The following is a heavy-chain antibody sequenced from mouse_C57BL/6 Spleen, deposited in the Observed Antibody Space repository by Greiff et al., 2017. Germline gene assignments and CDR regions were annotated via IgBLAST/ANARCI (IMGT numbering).Heavy chain of an antibody. Sequence: LQESGPGLVKPSQSLSLTCSVTGYSITSGYYWNWIRQFPGNKLEWMGYISYDGSNNYNPSLKNRISITRDTSKNQFFLKLNSVTTEDTATYSCARGPSSLLNWYFDVWGTGTTVTVSS. CDR3: ARGPSSLLNWYFDV. V-gene: IGHV3-6*01. CDR1: GYSITSGYY. J-gene: IGHJ1*03. D-gene: IGHD2-1*01. CDR2: ISYDGSN.